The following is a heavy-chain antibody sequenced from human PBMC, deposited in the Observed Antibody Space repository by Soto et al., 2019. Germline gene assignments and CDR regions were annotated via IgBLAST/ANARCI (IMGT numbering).Heavy chain of an antibody. V-gene: IGHV4-59*03. CDR3: ATYHTWNAHNPYPEDAFDI. CDR1: GGSISMDF. J-gene: IGHJ3*02. Sequence: PAETLSLTCTFSGGSISMDFGNWIGQPPGKGLEWIGYISYSGRISYNSSLKSRVTMSVDTSQNQFSLKLTSVTAADTAVYYCATYHTWNAHNPYPEDAFDIWGQGTMVTVSS. CDR2: ISYSGRI. D-gene: IGHD3-16*01.